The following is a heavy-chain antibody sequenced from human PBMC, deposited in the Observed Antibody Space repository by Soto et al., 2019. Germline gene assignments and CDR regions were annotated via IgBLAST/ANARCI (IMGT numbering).Heavy chain of an antibody. D-gene: IGHD6-6*01. CDR1: GGSISSGGYY. V-gene: IGHV4-31*03. J-gene: IGHJ6*02. CDR3: ARGSSIAGLYYGMDV. Sequence: QVQLQESGPGLVKPSQTLSLTCTVSGGSISSGGYYWTWIRQHPGKGLGWIGYNYYSGITYYNPSLKSRVTISLDTSKNQFSLKLSSVPAADTAVYYCARGSSIAGLYYGMDVWGQGTTVTVSS. CDR2: NYYSGIT.